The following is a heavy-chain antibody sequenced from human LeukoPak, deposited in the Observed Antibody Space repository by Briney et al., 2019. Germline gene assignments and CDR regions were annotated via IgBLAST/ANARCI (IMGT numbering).Heavy chain of an antibody. J-gene: IGHJ2*01. CDR1: GGSFSGYY. CDR2: INHSGST. V-gene: IGHV4-34*01. CDR3: ARDDPWYFDL. Sequence: PSETLSLTCAVYGGSFSGYYWSWIRQPPGKGLEWIGEINHSGSTNYNSSLKSRVTISVDTSKNQFSLKLSSVTAADTAVYYCARDDPWYFDLWGRGTLVTVSS.